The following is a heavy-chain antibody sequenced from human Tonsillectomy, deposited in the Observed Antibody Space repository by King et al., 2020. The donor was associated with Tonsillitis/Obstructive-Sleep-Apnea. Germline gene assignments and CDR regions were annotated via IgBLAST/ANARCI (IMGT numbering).Heavy chain of an antibody. CDR3: ATSDFLH. J-gene: IGHJ4*02. D-gene: IGHD3-3*01. Sequence: VQLVESGGGLVKPGGSLRLSCAASGFTFSSYSMKWVRQAPGKGLEWVSSISSSSDKIYYGASAKGRFTTSRYNDKNSLYLQMRSLRAEETAVYYCATSDFLHWGQGTLVTVSP. CDR1: GFTFSSYS. V-gene: IGHV3-21*01. CDR2: ISSSSDKI.